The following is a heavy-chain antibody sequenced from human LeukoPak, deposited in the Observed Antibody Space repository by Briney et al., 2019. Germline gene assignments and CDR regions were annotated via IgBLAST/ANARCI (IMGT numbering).Heavy chain of an antibody. D-gene: IGHD3/OR15-3a*01. CDR2: INPSGGST. J-gene: IGHJ4*02. CDR3: ARDFSDWILRY. CDR1: GCTFTSYY. Sequence: ASVKVSCKASGCTFTSYYMHWVRQAPGQGLEWMGIINPSGGSTSYAQKFQGRVTMTRDTSTSTVYMELSSLRSEDTAVYYCARDFSDWILRYWGQGTLVTASS. V-gene: IGHV1-46*01.